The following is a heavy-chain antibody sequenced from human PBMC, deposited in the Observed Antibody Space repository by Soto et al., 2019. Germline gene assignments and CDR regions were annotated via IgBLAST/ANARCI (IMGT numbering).Heavy chain of an antibody. CDR1: GFIFTDYS. CDR2: ISNGDEST. Sequence: PGGSLRLSCAASGFIFTDYSMTWIRQAPGKGLEWVSYISNGDESTQYADSVKGRFTVSRDNAKKVLFLQMSSLRVDDTAVYYGARDPKRRDGYNFDSWGRGALVTVSS. CDR3: ARDPKRRDGYNFDS. D-gene: IGHD5-12*01. J-gene: IGHJ4*02. V-gene: IGHV3-11*01.